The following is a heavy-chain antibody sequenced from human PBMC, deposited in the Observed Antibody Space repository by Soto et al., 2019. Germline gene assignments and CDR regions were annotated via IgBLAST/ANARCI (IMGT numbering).Heavy chain of an antibody. CDR3: AHRVLRTVFGLVTTTAIYFDI. CDR2: IYWEDDK. V-gene: IGHV2-5*02. J-gene: IGHJ4*02. Sequence: QITLNESGPTVVRPTETLTLTCRFSGFSLNTSGVGVGWIRQSPGKAPEWFALIYWEDDKRYSAYLKSRLTITKDTSKNPVVLKVSDLDPTDTATYYCAHRVLRTVFGLVTTTAIYFDIWGQGTPVAVSS. D-gene: IGHD3-3*01. CDR1: GFSLNTSGVG.